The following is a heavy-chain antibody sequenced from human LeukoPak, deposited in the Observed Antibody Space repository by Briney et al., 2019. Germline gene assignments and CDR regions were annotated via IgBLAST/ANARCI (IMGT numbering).Heavy chain of an antibody. CDR2: IKSKTDGETT. V-gene: IGHV3-15*07. CDR1: GFTFSNAY. J-gene: IGHJ4*02. CDR3: ITPLPYSAQ. D-gene: IGHD2-21*01. Sequence: GGSLRLSCAASGFTFSNAYMNWVRQAPGKGLEWVGRIKSKTDGETTEYAAPVKDRFFISRDDSKSMMYLQMNSLKTEDTAVYYCITPLPYSAQGGQGTLVTVSS.